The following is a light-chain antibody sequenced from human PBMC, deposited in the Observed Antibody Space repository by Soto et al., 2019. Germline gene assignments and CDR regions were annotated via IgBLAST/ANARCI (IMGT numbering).Light chain of an antibody. CDR1: QDISNY. CDR2: AAS. V-gene: IGKV1-27*01. Sequence: DIQMTQSPSSLSASVGDRVTITCQASQDISNYLNWYQQKPGKVPKLLIYAASNLQSGVPSRFSGSGSGTDFTLTISSLRPEDVATYYCQKYKSAPLTFGGGTKVDIK. J-gene: IGKJ4*01. CDR3: QKYKSAPLT.